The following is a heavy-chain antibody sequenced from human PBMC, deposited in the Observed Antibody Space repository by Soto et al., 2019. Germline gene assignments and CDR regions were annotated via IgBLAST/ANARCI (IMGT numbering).Heavy chain of an antibody. Sequence: QVQLQESGPGLVKPSETLSLTCTVSGGSISSYYWCWIRQPPGQVLEWIGYIYSRGSTNYNPSLKSRVTISVDPSKNQFYLKRSSVTAADTAVYYCARAISAVSLHYWGQGTLGTVSS. CDR2: IYSRGST. J-gene: IGHJ4*02. V-gene: IGHV4-59*01. CDR3: ARAISAVSLHY. CDR1: GGSISSYY.